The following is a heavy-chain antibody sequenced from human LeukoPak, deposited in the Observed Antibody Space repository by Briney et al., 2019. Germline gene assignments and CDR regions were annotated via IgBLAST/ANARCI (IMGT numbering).Heavy chain of an antibody. D-gene: IGHD3-22*01. CDR2: FDPEDGET. V-gene: IGHV1-24*01. J-gene: IGHJ4*02. Sequence: ASVKVSCKVSGYTLTELSMHWVRQAPGKGLEWMGGFDPEDGETIYAQKFQGRVTMTEDTSTDTAYMELSSLRSEDTAVYYCATGPYYDSSGYSYPLFDYWGQGTLVTVSS. CDR1: GYTLTELS. CDR3: ATGPYYDSSGYSYPLFDY.